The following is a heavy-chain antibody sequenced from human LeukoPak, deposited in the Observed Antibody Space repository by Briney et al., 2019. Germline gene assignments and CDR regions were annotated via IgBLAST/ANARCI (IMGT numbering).Heavy chain of an antibody. V-gene: IGHV1-2*06. CDR1: GGTFSSYA. J-gene: IGHJ3*02. Sequence: ASVKVSCKASGGTFSSYAISWVRQAPGQGLEWMGRINPNSGGTNYAQKFQGRVTMTRDTSISTAYMELSRLRSDDTAVYYCAREVDQPLKMEDDAFDIWGQGTMVTVSS. D-gene: IGHD2-2*01. CDR2: INPNSGGT. CDR3: AREVDQPLKMEDDAFDI.